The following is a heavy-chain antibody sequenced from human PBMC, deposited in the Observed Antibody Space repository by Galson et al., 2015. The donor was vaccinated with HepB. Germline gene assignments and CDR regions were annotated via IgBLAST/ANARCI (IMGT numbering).Heavy chain of an antibody. J-gene: IGHJ4*02. Sequence: SVKVSCKVSGYTLTELSMHWVRQAPGKGLEWMGGFDPEDGETIYAQKFQGRVTMTEDTSTDTAYMELSSLRSEDTAVYYCATDQIQLWGPPSDYWGQGTLVTVSS. V-gene: IGHV1-24*01. D-gene: IGHD5-18*01. CDR3: ATDQIQLWGPPSDY. CDR2: FDPEDGET. CDR1: GYTLTELS.